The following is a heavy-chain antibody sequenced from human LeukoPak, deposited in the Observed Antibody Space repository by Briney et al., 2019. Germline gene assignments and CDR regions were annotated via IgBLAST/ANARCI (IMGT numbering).Heavy chain of an antibody. CDR3: AREENRSGNYLSAFDI. V-gene: IGHV3-11*05. D-gene: IGHD1-26*01. J-gene: IGHJ3*02. CDR2: ISSSSSYT. CDR1: GFTFSDYY. Sequence: GGSLRLSCAASGFTFSDYYMSWIRQAPGKGLEWVSYISSSSSYTNYADSVKGRFTISRDNAKNSLYLQMNSLRAEDTAVYYCAREENRSGNYLSAFDIWGQGTMVTVSS.